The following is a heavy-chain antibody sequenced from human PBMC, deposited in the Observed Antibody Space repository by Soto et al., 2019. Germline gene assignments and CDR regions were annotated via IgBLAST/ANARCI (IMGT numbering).Heavy chain of an antibody. D-gene: IGHD5-18*01. J-gene: IGHJ6*02. CDR1: GDSITSNSYF. V-gene: IGHV4-39*07. Sequence: SETLSLTCTVSGDSITSNSYFWAWIRQPPGKGLEWFGDIYHSGSTNYILSLKSRVTISVDKSKNQFSLKLSFVTAADTAVYYCARGGGGYSYDRYYYYGMDVWGQGTTVTVSS. CDR3: ARGGGGYSYDRYYYYGMDV. CDR2: IYHSGST.